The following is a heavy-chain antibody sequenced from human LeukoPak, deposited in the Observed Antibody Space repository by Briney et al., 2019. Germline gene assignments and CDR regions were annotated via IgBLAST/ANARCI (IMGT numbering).Heavy chain of an antibody. CDR3: ARHDGDYILDY. CDR2: IYYSGST. V-gene: IGHV4-39*01. CDR1: GGSISSSSYY. D-gene: IGHD4-17*01. J-gene: IGHJ4*02. Sequence: SETLSLTCTVSGGSISSSSYYWGWIRQPPGKGLEWIGSIYYSGSTYYNPSLKSRVTISVDTSKNQFSLKLSSVTAADMAVYYCARHDGDYILDYWGQGTLVTVSS.